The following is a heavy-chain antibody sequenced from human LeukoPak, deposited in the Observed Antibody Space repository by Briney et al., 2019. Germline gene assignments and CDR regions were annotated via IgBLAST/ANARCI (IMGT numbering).Heavy chain of an antibody. CDR2: IRYDGSNK. CDR3: AKDVLAPLDGYYDFWSGPTEYFQH. V-gene: IGHV3-30*02. J-gene: IGHJ1*01. CDR1: GFTFSSYG. D-gene: IGHD3-3*01. Sequence: GGSLRRSCAASGFTFSSYGMHWVRQAPGKGREWVAFIRYDGSNKYYADSVKGRFTISRDNSKNTLYLQMNSLRAEDTAVYYCAKDVLAPLDGYYDFWSGPTEYFQHWGQGTLVTVSS.